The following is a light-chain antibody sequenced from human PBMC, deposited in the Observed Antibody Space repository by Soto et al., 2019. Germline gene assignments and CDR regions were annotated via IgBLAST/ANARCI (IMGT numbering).Light chain of an antibody. CDR3: QQYHSAPQT. V-gene: IGKV4-1*01. CDR1: QSVLFSPNNKNY. CDR2: WAS. Sequence: DIVMTQSPDSLAVSLGERATINCKSSQSVLFSPNNKNYLAWYQQKPGQPPKLLIYWASTRESGVPDRFSGSGSGTDFTLTISSLQAEDVAFYYCQQYHSAPQTLGQGTKVEIK. J-gene: IGKJ1*01.